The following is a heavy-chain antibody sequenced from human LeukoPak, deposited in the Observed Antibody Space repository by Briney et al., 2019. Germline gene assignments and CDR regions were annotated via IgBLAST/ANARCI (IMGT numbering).Heavy chain of an antibody. CDR2: ISPNSGGT. J-gene: IGHJ5*02. Sequence: ASVKVSCKASGYTFTGYYMHWVRQAPGQGLEWMGWISPNSGGTNYAQKFQGRVTMTRDTSISTAYMELSRLRSDDTAVYYCARGNWGYCSSTSCYAGFDWFDPWGQGTLVTVSS. CDR1: GYTFTGYY. D-gene: IGHD2-2*01. V-gene: IGHV1-2*02. CDR3: ARGNWGYCSSTSCYAGFDWFDP.